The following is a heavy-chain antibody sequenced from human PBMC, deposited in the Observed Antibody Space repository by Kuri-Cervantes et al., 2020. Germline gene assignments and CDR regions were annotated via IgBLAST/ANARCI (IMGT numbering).Heavy chain of an antibody. Sequence: GESLKISCAASGFTFSYYYMSWIRQAPGKGLEWVSYISSSGSTIYYEDSVKGRFTISRDNAKNSLYLQMNSLRAEDTAVYYCARDSVLMVYAIRGAAETLYYYYGMDVWGQGTTVTVSS. J-gene: IGHJ6*02. CDR3: ARDSVLMVYAIRGAAETLYYYYGMDV. V-gene: IGHV3-11*01. D-gene: IGHD2-8*01. CDR2: ISSSGSTI. CDR1: GFTFSYYY.